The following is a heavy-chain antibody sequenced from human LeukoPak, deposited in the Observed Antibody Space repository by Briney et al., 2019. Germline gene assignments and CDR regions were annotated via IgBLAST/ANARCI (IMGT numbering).Heavy chain of an antibody. D-gene: IGHD6-19*01. Sequence: GGSLRLSCAASGFMFRSFEMYWVRQAPGKGLEWIAYISSGAITRYYADSVKGRFTISRDDAKNSLFLQMNSLRAEDTAVYYCALLAVASDFDYWGQGALVTVSS. V-gene: IGHV3-48*03. CDR3: ALLAVASDFDY. J-gene: IGHJ4*02. CDR1: GFMFRSFE. CDR2: ISSGAITR.